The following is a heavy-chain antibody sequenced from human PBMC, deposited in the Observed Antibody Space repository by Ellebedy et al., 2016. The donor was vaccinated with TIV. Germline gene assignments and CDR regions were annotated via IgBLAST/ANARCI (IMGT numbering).Heavy chain of an antibody. CDR2: IYYSGDT. D-gene: IGHD6-19*01. J-gene: IGHJ4*02. CDR3: ARVPSRWLVYLDY. CDR1: GGSMRSYY. Sequence: MPSETLSLTCTVSGGSMRSYYWGWIRQPPGKGLEYIGYIYYSGDTYYSSSPKNRVTISVDASKNQFSLMVTSVTSVDTAVYYCARVPSRWLVYLDYWGQGALVTVSS. V-gene: IGHV4-59*01.